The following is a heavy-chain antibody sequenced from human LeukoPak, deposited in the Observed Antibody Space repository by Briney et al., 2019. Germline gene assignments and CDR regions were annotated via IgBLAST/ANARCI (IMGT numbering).Heavy chain of an antibody. J-gene: IGHJ4*02. CDR3: ARGPRDSSGYYDY. CDR2: INPSGGST. CDR1: GYTFTSYF. V-gene: IGHV1-46*01. D-gene: IGHD3-22*01. Sequence: ASVKVSCEASGYTFTSYFMHSVRQAPGQGLEWMGIINPSGGSTSYAQKFQGRVTMNRDTSTSTVYMELSSLTSEDTAVYYCARGPRDSSGYYDYWGQGTLVTVSS.